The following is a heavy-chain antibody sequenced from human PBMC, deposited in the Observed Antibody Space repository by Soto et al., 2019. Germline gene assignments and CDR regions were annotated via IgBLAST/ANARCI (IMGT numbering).Heavy chain of an antibody. Sequence: EVPLVESGGGLVKPGGSLRLSCAASGFTFSNAWMNWVRQAPGQGLEWVGRIKDIPAGGTTDYAAPVKGRFTVSRDDSKNTLYLQMDSLKSEDTAVYYCTTVESDLHKVGWGQGTLVTVSS. CDR3: TTVESDLHKVG. V-gene: IGHV3-15*01. J-gene: IGHJ4*02. CDR2: IKDIPAGGTT. D-gene: IGHD2-21*02. CDR1: GFTFSNAW.